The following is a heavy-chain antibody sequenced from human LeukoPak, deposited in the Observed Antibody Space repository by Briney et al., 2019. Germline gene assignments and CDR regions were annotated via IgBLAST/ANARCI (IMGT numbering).Heavy chain of an antibody. CDR3: TRGSGPSKPKWFDP. Sequence: PGGSLRLSCTASGFTLGEYAMSWVRQAPGKGLEWVGFIRSKPYGETTEYAASVKGRFTISRDDSKSIAYLQMNSLETEDTAVYFCTRGSGPSKPKWFDPWGQGTLVTVSS. CDR1: GFTLGEYA. CDR2: IRSKPYGETT. J-gene: IGHJ5*02. V-gene: IGHV3-49*04. D-gene: IGHD1-14*01.